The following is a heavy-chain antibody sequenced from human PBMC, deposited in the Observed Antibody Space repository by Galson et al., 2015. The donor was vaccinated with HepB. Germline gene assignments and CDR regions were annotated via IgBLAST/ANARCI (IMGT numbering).Heavy chain of an antibody. CDR3: ARDRPRSGSGRCGAFDI. CDR1: GFTFSNYA. CDR2: ISYNGSNQ. Sequence: SLRLSCAASGFTFSNYAMHWVRQAPGKGLEWVAVISYNGSNQYYADSVKGRFTISRDNSKNMVFLQMNSLRADDTAVHYCARDRPRSGSGRCGAFDIWGQGTMVTVSS. J-gene: IGHJ3*02. D-gene: IGHD3-10*01. V-gene: IGHV3-30*04.